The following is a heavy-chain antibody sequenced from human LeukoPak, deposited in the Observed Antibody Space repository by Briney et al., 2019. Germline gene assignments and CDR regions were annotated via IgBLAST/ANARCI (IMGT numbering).Heavy chain of an antibody. V-gene: IGHV3-30*02. J-gene: IGHJ4*02. Sequence: GGSLRLSCAASGFTFSSYGMNWVRQAPGKGLEWVAFIWYDGSDKYYADSVKGRFTISRDNSKNTLYLQMNSLRAEGTAVYYCAPLDYWGQGTLVTVSS. D-gene: IGHD3-10*01. CDR1: GFTFSSYG. CDR2: IWYDGSDK. CDR3: APLDY.